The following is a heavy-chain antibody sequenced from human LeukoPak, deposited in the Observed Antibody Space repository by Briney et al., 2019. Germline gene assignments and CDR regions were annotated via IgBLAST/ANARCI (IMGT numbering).Heavy chain of an antibody. CDR3: GKRELWHGSGEDA. Sequence: ISGSVDRTYYAESVKGRFSISRDNSKNTLYLQMHSLRAEDTAVYYCGKRELWHGSGEDAWGQGATVTVSS. CDR2: ISGSVDRT. D-gene: IGHD3-10*01. J-gene: IGHJ6*02. V-gene: IGHV3-23*01.